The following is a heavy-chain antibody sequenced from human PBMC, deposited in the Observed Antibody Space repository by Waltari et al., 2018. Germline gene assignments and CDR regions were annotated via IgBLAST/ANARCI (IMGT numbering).Heavy chain of an antibody. D-gene: IGHD3-22*01. CDR3: AREKGRGYYDSSGYYVDY. CDR1: GGSFSGYS. Sequence: QVQLQQWGAGLLKPSETLSLTCAVYGGSFSGYSWSWIRPPPGKGLEWIGEINPSGSTNYNPSLKSRVTISVDTSKNQFSLKLSSVTAADTAVYYCAREKGRGYYDSSGYYVDYWGQGTLVTVSS. V-gene: IGHV4-34*01. J-gene: IGHJ4*02. CDR2: INPSGST.